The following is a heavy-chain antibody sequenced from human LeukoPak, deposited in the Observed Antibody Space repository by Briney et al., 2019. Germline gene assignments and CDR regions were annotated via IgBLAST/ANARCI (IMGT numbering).Heavy chain of an antibody. V-gene: IGHV4-30-4*01. CDR1: GGSISSGDYY. J-gene: IGHJ6*02. CDR3: AREDIVLGMDV. Sequence: SQTLSLTCTVSGGSISSGDYYWSWIRQPPGTGLEWIGYIYYSGSTYYNPSLKSRVTISVDTSKNQFSLKLGSVIAADTAVYYCAREDIVLGMDVWGQGTTVTVSS. D-gene: IGHD2-8*02. CDR2: IYYSGST.